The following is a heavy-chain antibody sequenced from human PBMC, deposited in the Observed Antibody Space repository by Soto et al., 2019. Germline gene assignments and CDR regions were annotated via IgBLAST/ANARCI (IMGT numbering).Heavy chain of an antibody. CDR2: INVYNGNT. Sequence: QVQLVQSGAEVKKPGASVKVSCKASGYTFTSYGISWVRQARGQGLEWMGWINVYNGNTNYAQKLQGRVTMTTETSMSTAYLVLRSLRSDDTAVYFCARDTSRGEYDYWGQGTLVTVSS. D-gene: IGHD3-10*01. J-gene: IGHJ4*02. V-gene: IGHV1-18*01. CDR3: ARDTSRGEYDY. CDR1: GYTFTSYG.